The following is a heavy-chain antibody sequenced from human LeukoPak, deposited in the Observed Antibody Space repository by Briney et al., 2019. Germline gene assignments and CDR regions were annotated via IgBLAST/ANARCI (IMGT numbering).Heavy chain of an antibody. CDR3: ASIDLITMVRGVIPNDAFDI. V-gene: IGHV3-21*01. J-gene: IGHJ3*02. CDR2: ISSSSSYI. D-gene: IGHD3-10*01. CDR1: RFTFSSYS. Sequence: GGSLRLSCAASRFTFSSYSMNWVRQAPGKGLEWVSSISSSSSYIYYADSVKGRFTISRDNAKNSLYLQMNSLRAEDTAVYYCASIDLITMVRGVIPNDAFDIWGQGTMVTVSS.